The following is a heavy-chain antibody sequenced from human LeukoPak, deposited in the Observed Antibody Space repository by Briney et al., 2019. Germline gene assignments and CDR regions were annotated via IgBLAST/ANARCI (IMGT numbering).Heavy chain of an antibody. V-gene: IGHV4-4*07. D-gene: IGHD4-11*01. CDR2: IYTSGST. Sequence: PSETLSLTCTVSGGSISSYYWSWIRLPAGKGLEWIGRIYTSGSTNYNPSLKSRVTMSVDTSENQFSLKLSSVTAADTAVYYCARDRSTVTTNYYYYYMDVWGKGTTVNVSS. J-gene: IGHJ6*03. CDR3: ARDRSTVTTNYYYYYMDV. CDR1: GGSISSYY.